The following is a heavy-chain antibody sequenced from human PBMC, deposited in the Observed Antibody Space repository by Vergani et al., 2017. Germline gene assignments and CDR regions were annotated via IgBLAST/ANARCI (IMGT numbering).Heavy chain of an antibody. CDR3: ARDRRYYDSSGYLTADYFDY. J-gene: IGHJ4*02. CDR1: GYTFTSYG. V-gene: IGHV1-18*01. Sequence: QVQLVQSGAEVKKPGASVKVSCKASGYTFTSYGISWVRQAPGQGLERMGWVSAYNGNTNYAQKLQGRVTMTTDTSTSTAYMELRSLRSDDTAVYYCARDRRYYDSSGYLTADYFDYWGQGTLVTVSS. CDR2: VSAYNGNT. D-gene: IGHD3-22*01.